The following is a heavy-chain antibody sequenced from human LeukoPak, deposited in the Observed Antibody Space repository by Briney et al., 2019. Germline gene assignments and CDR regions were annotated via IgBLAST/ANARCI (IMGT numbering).Heavy chain of an antibody. CDR3: AKGSDSGWCQDY. V-gene: IGHV3-9*01. Sequence: GGSLRLSCAASGFGFDDYAMYWVRQAPGKGLEWVSGITWNSGTIDYADSVKGRFTISRDNAKSSLYLQMNSLRAEDTAFYYCAKGSDSGWCQDYWGQGTLVTVST. CDR2: ITWNSGTI. J-gene: IGHJ4*02. D-gene: IGHD6-19*01. CDR1: GFGFDDYA.